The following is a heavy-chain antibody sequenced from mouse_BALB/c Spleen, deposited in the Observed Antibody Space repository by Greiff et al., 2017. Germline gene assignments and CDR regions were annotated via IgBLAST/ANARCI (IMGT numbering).Heavy chain of an antibody. CDR3: ARRWLPTYAMDY. Sequence: EVHLVESGGGLVKPGGSLKLSCAASGFAFSSYDMSWVRQTPEKRLEWVAYISSGGGSTYYPDTVKGRFTISRDNAKNTLYLQMSSLKSEDTAMYYCARRWLPTYAMDYWGQGTSVTVSS. V-gene: IGHV5-12-1*01. CDR2: ISSGGGST. J-gene: IGHJ4*01. D-gene: IGHD2-2*01. CDR1: GFAFSSYD.